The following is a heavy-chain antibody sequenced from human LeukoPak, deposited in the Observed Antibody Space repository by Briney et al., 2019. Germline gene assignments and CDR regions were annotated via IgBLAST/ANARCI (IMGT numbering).Heavy chain of an antibody. D-gene: IGHD5-24*01. CDR2: IKENGNEQ. Sequence: GGSLRLSCEASGFTFTSYWMSWVRQAPGKGPEWVAHIKENGNEQYYADSVKGRFTISRDNAKNSLYLQMNSLRAEDTAIYYCTRVGYIDEGIDYWGQGTLVTVSS. CDR3: TRVGYIDEGIDY. J-gene: IGHJ4*02. CDR1: GFTFTSYW. V-gene: IGHV3-7*04.